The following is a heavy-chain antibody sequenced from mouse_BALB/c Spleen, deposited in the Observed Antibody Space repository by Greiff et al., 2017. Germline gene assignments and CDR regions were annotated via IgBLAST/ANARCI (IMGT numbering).Heavy chain of an antibody. CDR1: GYTFTDYV. CDR2: IYPGSGST. V-gene: IGHV1-77*01. CDR3: ARDHYYGYERVGFAY. J-gene: IGHJ3*01. Sequence: QVQLKQSGPELVKPGASVKMSCKASGYTFTDYVISWVKQRTGQGLEWIGEIYPGSGSTYYNEKFKGKATLTADKSSNTAYMQLSSLTSEDSAVYFCARDHYYGYERVGFAYWGQGTLVTVSA. D-gene: IGHD1-2*01.